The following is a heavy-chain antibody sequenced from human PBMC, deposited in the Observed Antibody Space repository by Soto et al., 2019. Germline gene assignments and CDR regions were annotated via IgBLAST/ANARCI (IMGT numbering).Heavy chain of an antibody. J-gene: IGHJ4*02. CDR1: GFTFSSYA. CDR3: AKDIIGYCSSTSCSPFDY. D-gene: IGHD2-2*01. CDR2: ISGSGGST. Sequence: GGSLRLSCAASGFTFSSYAMSWVRQAPGKGLEWVSAISGSGGSTYYADSVKGRFTISRDNSKNTLYLQMNSLRAEDTAVYYCAKDIIGYCSSTSCSPFDYWGLGTLVTVSS. V-gene: IGHV3-23*01.